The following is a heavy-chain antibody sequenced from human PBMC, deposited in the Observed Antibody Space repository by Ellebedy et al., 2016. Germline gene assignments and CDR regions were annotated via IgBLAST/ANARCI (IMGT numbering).Heavy chain of an antibody. D-gene: IGHD1-14*01. Sequence: GESLKISCVASGFTFADYWMSWVRQAPGKELEWVADIKEDGSENSYVDSVKGRFTISRDNAKVSLYLQMDSLRVEDTAVYYCARERQGATEHGLDVWGQGTTVTVSS. CDR2: IKEDGSEN. V-gene: IGHV3-7*01. CDR3: ARERQGATEHGLDV. CDR1: GFTFADYW. J-gene: IGHJ6*02.